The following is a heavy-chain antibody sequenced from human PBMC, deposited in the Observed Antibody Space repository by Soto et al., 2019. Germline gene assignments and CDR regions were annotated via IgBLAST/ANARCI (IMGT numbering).Heavy chain of an antibody. J-gene: IGHJ3*01. CDR2: ISDSGDRT. V-gene: IGHV3-23*01. Sequence: SLRLSCASSGFTLSMSAVNWVRQAPGKGLEWVSYISDSGDRTYYADSVKGRFTISRDRSKNTVSLQMDSLRAEDTAVYYCAKDRGIIVKAGDAFDVWGQGTKVTVSS. CDR1: GFTLSMSA. CDR3: AKDRGIIVKAGDAFDV. D-gene: IGHD3-16*02.